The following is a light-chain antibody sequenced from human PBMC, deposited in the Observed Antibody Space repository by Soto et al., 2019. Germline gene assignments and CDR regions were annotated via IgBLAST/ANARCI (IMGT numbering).Light chain of an antibody. CDR3: QQRSNWPPLT. Sequence: EIVLTQSPATLFLSPGERATLSCRASQSIRTYLAWYQQKPGQAPRLLIYDASNRATGIPARFSGSGSGTDFTLTISSLEPEDSAVYYCQQRSNWPPLTFGGGTKVEI. CDR2: DAS. V-gene: IGKV3-11*01. CDR1: QSIRTY. J-gene: IGKJ4*01.